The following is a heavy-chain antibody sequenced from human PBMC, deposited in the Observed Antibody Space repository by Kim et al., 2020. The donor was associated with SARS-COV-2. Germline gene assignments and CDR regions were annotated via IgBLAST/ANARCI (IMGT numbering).Heavy chain of an antibody. CDR3: ARLGGYSSGWFRRGTNWFDP. D-gene: IGHD6-19*01. Sequence: RVTISVDTSKNQFSLKLSSVTAADTAVYYCARLGGYSSGWFRRGTNWFDPWGQGTLVTVSS. J-gene: IGHJ5*02. V-gene: IGHV4-39*01.